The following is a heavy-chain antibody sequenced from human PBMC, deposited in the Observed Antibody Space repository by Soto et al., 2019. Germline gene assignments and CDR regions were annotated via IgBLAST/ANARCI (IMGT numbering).Heavy chain of an antibody. CDR2: VNPGGIT. CDR3: GRVVIKMAIQSIGS. V-gene: IGHV4-34*01. Sequence: SETLSLTCAVYGGSLSGYYWTWIRQPPGKGLEWIGEVNPGGITNYSPSVKSRLTISLDTSKKQVSLEMTSVTAADTAVYYCGRVVIKMAIQSIGSWGPGTLFTVSS. CDR1: GGSLSGYY. J-gene: IGHJ4*02.